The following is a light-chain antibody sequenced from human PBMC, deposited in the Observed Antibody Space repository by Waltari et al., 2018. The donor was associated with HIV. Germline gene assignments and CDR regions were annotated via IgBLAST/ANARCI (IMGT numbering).Light chain of an antibody. CDR2: IND. CDR3: EAWDDSLSGPV. CDR1: SPNIGRNN. V-gene: IGLV1-47*01. J-gene: IGLJ3*02. Sequence: QSVLTQPPSASGTPGQRVTISCSGGSPNIGRNNVYWYQHFPGTAPKLLIFINDQRPAGGPDRFSGSKSVTSASLAIIGLRFEDEADYFCEAWDDSLSGPVFGGGTKLTVL.